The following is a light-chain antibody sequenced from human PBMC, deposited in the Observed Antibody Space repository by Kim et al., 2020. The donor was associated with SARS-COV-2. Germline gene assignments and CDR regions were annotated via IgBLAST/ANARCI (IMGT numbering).Light chain of an antibody. V-gene: IGKV1-33*01. CDR1: QDIGNS. Sequence: DIQMTQSPSSLSASVGDRVTITCQASQDIGNSVNWYQQKPGKAPEFLIYDFSNLEKGVPARFSGSGSGTDFTLTISSLQPEDYATYYCQQYHTLPLTFGGGTKVDIK. CDR3: QQYHTLPLT. CDR2: DFS. J-gene: IGKJ4*01.